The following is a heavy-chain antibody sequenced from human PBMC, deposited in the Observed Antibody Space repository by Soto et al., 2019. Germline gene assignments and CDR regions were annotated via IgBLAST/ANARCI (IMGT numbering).Heavy chain of an antibody. J-gene: IGHJ6*02. D-gene: IGHD5-12*01. V-gene: IGHV3-21*01. CDR1: GFTFRSYS. Sequence: PGGSLRLSCAASGFTFRSYSMNWVRQAPGKGLDWVSSISSSSSYIYYADSAKRRCTTSTDNAKNSQYLQMNSLRAEDTAVYYCARAYIGYENYYYYYGMDVWGQGTTVTVSS. CDR3: ARAYIGYENYYYYYGMDV. CDR2: ISSSSSYI.